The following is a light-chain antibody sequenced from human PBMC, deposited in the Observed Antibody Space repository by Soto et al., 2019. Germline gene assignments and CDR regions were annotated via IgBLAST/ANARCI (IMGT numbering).Light chain of an antibody. CDR3: QQYNDWPPRYT. CDR2: NAS. CDR1: QSVSRN. Sequence: EIVLTQSPATLSVSPGERATVSCRASQSVSRNLAWYQQRPGQAPRLLIYNASTRATGIPATFSGSGSGTEFTRTISSLQSEDFAVYYCQQYNDWPPRYTFGQGTKLEIK. V-gene: IGKV3-15*01. J-gene: IGKJ2*01.